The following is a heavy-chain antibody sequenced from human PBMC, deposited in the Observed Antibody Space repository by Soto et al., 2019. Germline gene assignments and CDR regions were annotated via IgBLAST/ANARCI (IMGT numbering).Heavy chain of an antibody. CDR1: GGSISSDGHY. D-gene: IGHD4-17*01. CDR3: ARTGPYGDYVFDY. V-gene: IGHV4-31*03. J-gene: IGHJ4*02. CDR2: IYYSGST. Sequence: QVQLQESGPGLVKPSQTLSLTCTVSGGSISSDGHYWSWIRQHPGEGLEWLGYIYYSGSTYHNPSLKGRHTISVDASKNQFSLKLRSVTAADTAVYYCARTGPYGDYVFDYWGQGTRVTVSS.